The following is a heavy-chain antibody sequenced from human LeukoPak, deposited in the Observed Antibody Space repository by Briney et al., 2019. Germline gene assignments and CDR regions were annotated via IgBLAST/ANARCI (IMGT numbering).Heavy chain of an antibody. V-gene: IGHV1-18*01. J-gene: IGHJ3*01. CDR1: GYTFTDYG. Sequence: ASVKVSCKASGYTFTDYGIHWVRQAPGQGLEWISWGSTFNGHRLYGQRFQGRVTMTTDPSTTTVYMELTSLTSDDTALYYCARDAVGARAFDFWGQGTMVIASS. CDR3: ARDAVGARAFDF. D-gene: IGHD1-26*01. CDR2: GSTFNGHR.